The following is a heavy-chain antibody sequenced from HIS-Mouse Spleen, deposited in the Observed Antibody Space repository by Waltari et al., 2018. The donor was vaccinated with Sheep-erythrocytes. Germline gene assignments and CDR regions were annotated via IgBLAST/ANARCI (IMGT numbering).Heavy chain of an antibody. J-gene: IGHJ4*02. CDR2: IYHSGRT. Sequence: QVQLQESGPGLVKPSETLSLTCTVSGYSISSGYYWGWIRQPPGKGLEWIGSIYHSGRTYYNPSLKSRVTISVDTSKNQFSLKLSSVTAADTAVYYCARISENYYGSGSWALYWGQGTLVTVSS. CDR3: ARISENYYGSGSWALY. D-gene: IGHD3-10*01. V-gene: IGHV4-38-2*02. CDR1: GYSISSGYY.